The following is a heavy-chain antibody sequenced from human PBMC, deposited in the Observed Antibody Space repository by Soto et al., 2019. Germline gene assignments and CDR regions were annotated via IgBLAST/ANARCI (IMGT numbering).Heavy chain of an antibody. V-gene: IGHV3-15*07. Sequence: GGSLRLSCAASGFTFTNAWMNWVRRVPGKGLEWVGRIKNKIDDGTADYAAPVKGRFTISRDDSENTLYLQMNSLKTEDTAAYYCTTERSYYFDSSGFDSWGQGTLVTVSS. J-gene: IGHJ4*02. CDR3: TTERSYYFDSSGFDS. CDR2: IKNKIDDGTA. CDR1: GFTFTNAW. D-gene: IGHD3-22*01.